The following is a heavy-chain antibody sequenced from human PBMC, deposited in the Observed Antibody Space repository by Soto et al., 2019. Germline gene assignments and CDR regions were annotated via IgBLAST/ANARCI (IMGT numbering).Heavy chain of an antibody. D-gene: IGHD6-19*01. V-gene: IGHV4-30-2*01. Sequence: SKTLSLNYTITGYSIISGDYSWTSIRKTPGKVLEWSGEINHSGSTNYNPSLKSRVTISVDTSKNQFSLKLSSVTAADTAVYYCASILDGYSSGWTYYYYGMDVWGQGTTVT. J-gene: IGHJ6*02. CDR2: INHSGST. CDR3: ASILDGYSSGWTYYYYGMDV. CDR1: GYSIISGDYS.